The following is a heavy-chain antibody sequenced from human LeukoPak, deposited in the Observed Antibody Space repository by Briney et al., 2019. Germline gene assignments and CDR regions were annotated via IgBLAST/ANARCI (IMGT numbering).Heavy chain of an antibody. J-gene: IGHJ5*02. CDR2: IYHSGST. Sequence: SQTLSLTCAVSGGSISSGGYSWSWIRQPPGKGLEWIGYIYHSGSTYYNPSLKSRVTISVDRSKNQFSLKLSSVTAADTAMYYCARVVIAAAGEFDPWGQGTLVTVSS. CDR3: ARVVIAAAGEFDP. D-gene: IGHD6-13*01. CDR1: GGSISSGGYS. V-gene: IGHV4-30-2*01.